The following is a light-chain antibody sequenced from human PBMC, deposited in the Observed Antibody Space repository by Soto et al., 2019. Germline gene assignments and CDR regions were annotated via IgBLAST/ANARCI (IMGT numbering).Light chain of an antibody. CDR1: QSISRW. J-gene: IGKJ1*01. CDR2: GAS. V-gene: IGKV1-5*01. CDR3: QQYDSHWT. Sequence: DIQMTQSPSTLAASVGDSVTITSRASQSISRWLAWYQQXPGKAPWFLIYGASSLESGVPSRFGGSGSGTEFTLTISSLEPDDVASYYCQQYDSHWTFGQGTKVDI.